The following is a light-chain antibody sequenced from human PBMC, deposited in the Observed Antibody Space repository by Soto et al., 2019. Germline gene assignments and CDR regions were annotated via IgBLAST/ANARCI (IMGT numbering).Light chain of an antibody. J-gene: IGLJ1*01. CDR2: DVS. CDR3: CSYTSSSPRLYV. V-gene: IGLV2-14*01. CDR1: SSDVGGYNY. Sequence: QSALTQPASVSGSPGQSITISCTGTSSDVGGYNYVSWYQQHPGKAPKLMIYDVSNRPSGVSNRFSGSKSGNTASLTISGLQAEDEAGYYCCSYTSSSPRLYVFGTGTKLTVL.